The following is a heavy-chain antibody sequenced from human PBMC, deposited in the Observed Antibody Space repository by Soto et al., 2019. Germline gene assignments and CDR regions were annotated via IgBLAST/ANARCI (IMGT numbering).Heavy chain of an antibody. CDR2: ISGSGGST. CDR1: GFTFSSYA. V-gene: IGHV3-23*01. CDR3: AKEGDVWGSYRSGIDY. Sequence: EVQLLESGGGLVQPGGSLRLSCAASGFTFSSYAMSWVRQAPGKGLEWVSAISGSGGSTYYADSVKGRFTISRDNSKNTLYLQMISLRAEATAVYYCAKEGDVWGSYRSGIDYWGQGTLVTVAS. J-gene: IGHJ4*02. D-gene: IGHD3-16*02.